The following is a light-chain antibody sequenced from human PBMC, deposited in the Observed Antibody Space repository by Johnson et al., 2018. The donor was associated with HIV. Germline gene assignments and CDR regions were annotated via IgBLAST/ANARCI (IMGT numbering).Light chain of an antibody. CDR3: GTWDSSLSAGGG. J-gene: IGLJ1*01. CDR1: SSNIGNNY. Sequence: QSVLTQPPSVSAAPGQKVTISCSGSSSNIGNNYVSWYQQLPGTAPKLLIYANNRRPSGIPDRFSGSKSGTSATLGITGLQTGDEADYYCGTWDSSLSAGGGFGTGTKVTVL. V-gene: IGLV1-51*02. CDR2: ANN.